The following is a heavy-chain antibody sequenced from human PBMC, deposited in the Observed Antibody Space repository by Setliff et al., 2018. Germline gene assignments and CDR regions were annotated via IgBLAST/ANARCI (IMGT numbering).Heavy chain of an antibody. D-gene: IGHD2-21*01. CDR2: IIPDNGKT. CDR1: GYTFTTYA. J-gene: IGHJ4*02. Sequence: ASVKVSCKSSGYTFTTYAMHWLRQAPGQRLERMGWIIPDNGKTEYSEEFQDRVTFTTDTSATTAYMDLRSLRSDDMAVYYCARGYCDGIGCPAPLYYFDSWGQGTLVTVSS. V-gene: IGHV1-3*03. CDR3: ARGYCDGIGCPAPLYYFDS.